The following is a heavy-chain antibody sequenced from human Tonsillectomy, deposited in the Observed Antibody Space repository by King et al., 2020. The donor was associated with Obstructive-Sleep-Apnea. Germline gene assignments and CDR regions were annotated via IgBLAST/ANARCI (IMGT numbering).Heavy chain of an antibody. CDR3: AKDITCNDVEGPHYSYGMDV. CDR1: GFTFDDYA. CDR2: ISWNSGSI. D-gene: IGHD1-1*01. Sequence: QLVESGGGLVQPGRSLRLSCAASGFTFDDYAMHWVRQAPGKGLEWVSGISWNSGSIGYADSVKGRFTFSRDNAKNSLYLQMNSLRAEDTALYYYAKDITCNDVEGPHYSYGMDVWGQGTTVTVSS. V-gene: IGHV3-9*01. J-gene: IGHJ6*02.